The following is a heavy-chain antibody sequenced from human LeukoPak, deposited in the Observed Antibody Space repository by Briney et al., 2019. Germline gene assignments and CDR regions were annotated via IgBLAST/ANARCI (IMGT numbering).Heavy chain of an antibody. J-gene: IGHJ4*02. CDR1: GRSISSGGYY. D-gene: IGHD6-19*01. CDR2: IYFSGST. Sequence: SQTLSLTCAVSGRSISSGGYYWRWIRQQPGKGLEWIGYIYFSGSTYYNPSLKSRVSMSVDTSKNQFSLKLRSVTAADTAVYYCARESMKGVAGTHLLFDYWGQGTLVTVSS. V-gene: IGHV4-31*11. CDR3: ARESMKGVAGTHLLFDY.